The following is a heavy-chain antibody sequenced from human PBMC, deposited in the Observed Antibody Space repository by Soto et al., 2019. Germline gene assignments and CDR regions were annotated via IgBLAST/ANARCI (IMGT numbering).Heavy chain of an antibody. Sequence: ASVKVSCKASGYTFSDYYMHWVRQAPGQGLEGMGGVNPNSVGTKNAQRFQGRVTMTRDTSISTAYMELSRRRSDDTAMYYCARIIVGATGVFDLWGQGTLVTVSS. V-gene: IGHV1-2*02. J-gene: IGHJ4*02. D-gene: IGHD1-26*01. CDR2: VNPNSVGT. CDR1: GYTFSDYY. CDR3: ARIIVGATGVFDL.